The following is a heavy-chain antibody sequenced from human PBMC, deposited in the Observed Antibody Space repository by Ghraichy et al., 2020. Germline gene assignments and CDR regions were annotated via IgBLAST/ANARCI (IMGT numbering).Heavy chain of an antibody. Sequence: ETLSLTCAASGFTFSNAWMSWVRQAPGKGLEWVGRIKSKTDGGTTDYAAPVKGRFTISRDDSKNTLYLQMNSLKTEDTAVYYCTTDRGWLRFLEWSKKPAWGQGTLVTVSS. CDR2: IKSKTDGGTT. D-gene: IGHD3-3*01. CDR1: GFTFSNAW. CDR3: TTDRGWLRFLEWSKKPA. J-gene: IGHJ5*02. V-gene: IGHV3-15*01.